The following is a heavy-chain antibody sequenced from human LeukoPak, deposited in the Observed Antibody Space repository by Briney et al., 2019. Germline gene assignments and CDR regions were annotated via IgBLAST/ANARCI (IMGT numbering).Heavy chain of an antibody. Sequence: GGSLRLSCAASGFVHSAFWMGWVRQAPGKGLEWVANIKQDGSEQYYVDSVKGRFTISRDNAKNSLSLQMNSLRAEDTAVYYCARPLMYYYGSETYFWFDPWGQGTLVTVSS. CDR2: IKQDGSEQ. CDR3: ARPLMYYYGSETYFWFDP. CDR1: GFVHSAFW. J-gene: IGHJ5*02. V-gene: IGHV3-7*01. D-gene: IGHD3-10*01.